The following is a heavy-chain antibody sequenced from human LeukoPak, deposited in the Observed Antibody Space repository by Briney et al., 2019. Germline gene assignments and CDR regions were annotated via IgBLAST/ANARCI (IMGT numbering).Heavy chain of an antibody. Sequence: PGGSLRLSCAASGFTVSSNYMSWVRQAPGKGLEWVSVIYSGGSTYYADSVKGRFTISRDNSKNTLYLQMNSLRAEDTAVYYCARVGLPSDSSGYLSYWGQGTLVTVSS. V-gene: IGHV3-53*01. CDR2: IYSGGST. J-gene: IGHJ4*02. CDR3: ARVGLPSDSSGYLSY. CDR1: GFTVSSNY. D-gene: IGHD3-22*01.